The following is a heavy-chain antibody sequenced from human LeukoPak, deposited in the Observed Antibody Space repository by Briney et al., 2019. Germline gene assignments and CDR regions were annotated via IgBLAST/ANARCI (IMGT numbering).Heavy chain of an antibody. CDR2: ISYDGNTK. Sequence: GGSLRLSCAASGFTFSSYGMHWVRQAPGKGLEWVAVISYDGNTKCYADSVKGRFTISRDNSKNTLYLQMNSLRAEDTAVYYCANKSSRAVADWYFDLWGRGTLVTVSS. CDR1: GFTFSSYG. V-gene: IGHV3-30*18. J-gene: IGHJ2*01. D-gene: IGHD6-19*01. CDR3: ANKSSRAVADWYFDL.